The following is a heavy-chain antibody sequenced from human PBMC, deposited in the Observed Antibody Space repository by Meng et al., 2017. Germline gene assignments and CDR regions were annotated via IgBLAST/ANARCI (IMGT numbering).Heavy chain of an antibody. CDR2: INPSGGST. Sequence: ASVKVSCKASGYTFTSYYMHWVRQAPGQGLEWMGIINPSGGSTSYAQKFQGRVTMTRDTSTSTVYMELSSLRSEDTAVYYCARDRSIAPGGNWFDPWGQGTLVTVSS. CDR3: ARDRSIAPGGNWFDP. CDR1: GYTFTSYY. J-gene: IGHJ5*02. D-gene: IGHD6-6*01. V-gene: IGHV1-46*01.